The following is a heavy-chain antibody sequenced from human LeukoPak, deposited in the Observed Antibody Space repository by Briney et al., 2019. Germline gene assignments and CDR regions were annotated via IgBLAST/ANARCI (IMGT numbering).Heavy chain of an antibody. CDR3: ARVVTGTTGFYYYYYMDV. CDR1: GYTFTSYG. Sequence: ASVKVSCKASGYTFTSYGISWVRQAPGQGLEWMGWISAYNGNTNYAQKLQGRVTKTTDTSTGTAYMELRSLRSDDTAVYYCARVVTGTTGFYYYYYMDVWGKGTTVTVSS. V-gene: IGHV1-18*01. J-gene: IGHJ6*03. D-gene: IGHD1-7*01. CDR2: ISAYNGNT.